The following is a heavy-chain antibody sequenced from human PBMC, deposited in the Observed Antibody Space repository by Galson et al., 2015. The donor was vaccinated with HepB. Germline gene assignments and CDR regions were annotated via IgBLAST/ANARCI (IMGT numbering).Heavy chain of an antibody. Sequence: SVKVSCKASGYSFTSLAIHWVRRAPGQGLEWMGWVNPGNGKTKYSQKFQGRFSITRDTSATTAYMELSSLRSEDTAVYYCAIERGGFYYLDYWGQGTLVTVSS. CDR2: VNPGNGKT. D-gene: IGHD3-22*01. CDR3: AIERGGFYYLDY. V-gene: IGHV1-3*01. J-gene: IGHJ4*02. CDR1: GYSFTSLA.